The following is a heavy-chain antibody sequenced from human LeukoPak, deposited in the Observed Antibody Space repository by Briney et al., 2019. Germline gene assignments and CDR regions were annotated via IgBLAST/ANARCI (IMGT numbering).Heavy chain of an antibody. J-gene: IGHJ4*02. CDR2: INPNNGGT. Sequence: ASVKVSCKASGYTFTSYGISWVRQAPGQGLEWVGWINPNNGGTNYAQKFQGRVTMTVDTSISTAYMELRRLESQDTAVYYCARDPFDDATLDYWGQGSLVTVSS. CDR1: GYTFTSYG. V-gene: IGHV1-2*02. CDR3: ARDPFDDATLDY. D-gene: IGHD1-1*01.